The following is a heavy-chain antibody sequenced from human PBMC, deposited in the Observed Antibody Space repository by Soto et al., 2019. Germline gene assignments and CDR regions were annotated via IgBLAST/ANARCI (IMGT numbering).Heavy chain of an antibody. CDR2: VSNDGSNK. Sequence: QVQLVESGGGVVQPGRSLRLSCAASGFTFSSYVMHWVRQAPGKGLEWVAVVSNDGSNKDYADSVKGRFTISRDNSKNTLYLQMNSLRAEDTAVYYCAKVLLTYTSGWYHPHFDYWAREPWSPSPQ. CDR1: GFTFSSYV. V-gene: IGHV3-30*18. CDR3: AKVLLTYTSGWYHPHFDY. D-gene: IGHD6-19*01. J-gene: IGHJ4*02.